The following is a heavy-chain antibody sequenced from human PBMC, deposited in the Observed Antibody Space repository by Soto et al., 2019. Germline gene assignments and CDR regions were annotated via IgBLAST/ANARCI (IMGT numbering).Heavy chain of an antibody. D-gene: IGHD3-10*01. CDR1: GGSLRDYY. Sequence: QVQLQESGPGLVKPSETLSLTCTVSGGSLRDYYWNWVRHPPGKGLEWLRYINYSGSTNYNPSLESPVTISIDTSKNRFFLKLSSVTAADTAVYFCARDGRLVARGFTYYYGMDVWGQGTTVTVSS. V-gene: IGHV4-59*01. CDR2: INYSGST. J-gene: IGHJ6*02. CDR3: ARDGRLVARGFTYYYGMDV.